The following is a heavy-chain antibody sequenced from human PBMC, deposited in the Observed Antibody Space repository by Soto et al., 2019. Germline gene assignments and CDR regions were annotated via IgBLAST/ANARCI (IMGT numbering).Heavy chain of an antibody. CDR1: GFTVKNNY. D-gene: IGHD3-10*01. J-gene: IGHJ4*02. Sequence: GGSLKLSCAASGFTVKNNYMSWVRQAQGKGLKWVSVIYSGGSTYYADSVKGRFTISRDNSRNTLYLQMNSLRAEDTAVYYCARVNFGSGSYPHYYWGQGTLVTVSS. CDR3: ARVNFGSGSYPHYY. CDR2: IYSGGST. V-gene: IGHV3-66*01.